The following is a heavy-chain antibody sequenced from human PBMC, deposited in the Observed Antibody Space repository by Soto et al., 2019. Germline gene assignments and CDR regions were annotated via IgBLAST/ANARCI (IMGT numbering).Heavy chain of an antibody. V-gene: IGHV3-15*07. Sequence: PGGSLRLSCAASGFTFSNAWINWVRQAPGKGLERVGRVKSKNDGGTTDFAAPVKGRFAISRDDSKNMVYLEMNSLQTEDTAIYYCTTDSYITSIIVRFDYWGHGTLVTVSS. CDR1: GFTFSNAW. CDR3: TTDSYITSIIVRFDY. CDR2: VKSKNDGGTT. D-gene: IGHD3-22*01. J-gene: IGHJ4*01.